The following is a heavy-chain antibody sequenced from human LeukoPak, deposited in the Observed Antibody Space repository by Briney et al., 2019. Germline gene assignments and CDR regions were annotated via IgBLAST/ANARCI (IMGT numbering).Heavy chain of an antibody. CDR2: ISAYNGNT. CDR1: GYTFTSYG. CDR3: ARDDSSSWPYYYYYYMDV. D-gene: IGHD6-13*01. J-gene: IGHJ6*03. Sequence: ASVKVSCKASGYTFTSYGISWVRQAPGQGLEWMGWISAYNGNTNYAQKLQGRVTMTTDTSTSTAYMELRSLRSDDTAVYYCARDDSSSWPYYYYYYMDVWGKGTTVTISS. V-gene: IGHV1-18*01.